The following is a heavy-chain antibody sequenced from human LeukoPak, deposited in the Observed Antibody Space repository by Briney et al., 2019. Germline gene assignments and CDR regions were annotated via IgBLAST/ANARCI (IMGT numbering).Heavy chain of an antibody. CDR3: ARDMGAVAGTWASFDY. Sequence: GGSLRLSCAASGFTFSSYSMNWVRQAPGKGLEWVSYISSSSSTIYYADSVKGRFTISRDNAKNSLYLQMNSLRAEDTAVYYCARDMGAVAGTWASFDYWGQGTLVTVSS. D-gene: IGHD6-19*01. CDR2: ISSSSSTI. J-gene: IGHJ4*02. CDR1: GFTFSSYS. V-gene: IGHV3-48*04.